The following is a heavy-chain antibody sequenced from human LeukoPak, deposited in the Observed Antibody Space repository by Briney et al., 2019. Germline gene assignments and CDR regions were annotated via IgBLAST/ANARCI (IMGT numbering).Heavy chain of an antibody. V-gene: IGHV3-48*01. CDR2: ISGSGSTI. CDR3: AGENRAVSASNYYYYMDV. Sequence: GGSLRLSCAASGFTFTTYDMNWVRQAPGKGLEWVSFISGSGSTINYADSVKGRFTISRDNSKNTLYLQMNSLRAEDTAVYYCAGENRAVSASNYYYYMDVWGKGTTVTISS. J-gene: IGHJ6*03. D-gene: IGHD4-11*01. CDR1: GFTFTTYD.